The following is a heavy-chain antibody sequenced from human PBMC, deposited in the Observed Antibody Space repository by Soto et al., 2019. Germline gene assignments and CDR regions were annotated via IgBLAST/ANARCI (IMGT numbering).Heavy chain of an antibody. D-gene: IGHD3-10*01. Sequence: QVQLQESGPGLVKPSETLSLTCTVSGGSISSYYWRWIRQPPGKGLEWIGYIYYTGYTNYNPSLKSRVTISVDTSKNHLSLNVSYVTAADTAVYYCARVKWFGESGFDYWGQGTLVTVSS. V-gene: IGHV4-59*01. CDR3: ARVKWFGESGFDY. CDR2: IYYTGYT. CDR1: GGSISSYY. J-gene: IGHJ4*02.